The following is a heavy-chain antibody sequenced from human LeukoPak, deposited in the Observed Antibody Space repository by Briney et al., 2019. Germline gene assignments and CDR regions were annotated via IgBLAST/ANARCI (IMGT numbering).Heavy chain of an antibody. Sequence: EASVKVSCKASGGTFSSYAISWVRQAPGQGLEWMGGIIPIFGTANYAQKFQGRVTITTDESTSTAYMELSSLRSEDTAVYYCARVRPPPLGITIFGVVTPHRDAFDIWGQGTMIPVSS. CDR2: IIPIFGTA. J-gene: IGHJ3*02. CDR1: GGTFSSYA. V-gene: IGHV1-69*05. CDR3: ARVRPPPLGITIFGVVTPHRDAFDI. D-gene: IGHD3-3*01.